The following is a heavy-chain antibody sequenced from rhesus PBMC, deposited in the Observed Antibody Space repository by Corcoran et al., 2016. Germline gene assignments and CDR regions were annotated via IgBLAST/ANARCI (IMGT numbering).Heavy chain of an antibody. CDR1: GGPISSSTW. CDR2: IYGSGRNT. V-gene: IGHV4-93*02. D-gene: IGHD4-29*01. J-gene: IGHJ3*01. CDR3: ARRRTTVDGFDF. Sequence: QVQLQESGPGLVKPSETLSLTCAVSGGPISSSTWWSWIRQSPGKALERIGGIYGSGRNTEHSPSLKSRVTMSIDTSTTQFSLKLSSVTAADTAVYYCARRRTTVDGFDFWGQGLRVTVSS.